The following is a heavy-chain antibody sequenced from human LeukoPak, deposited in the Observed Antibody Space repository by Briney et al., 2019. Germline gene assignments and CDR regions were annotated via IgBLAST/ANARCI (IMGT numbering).Heavy chain of an antibody. D-gene: IGHD2-15*01. J-gene: IGHJ4*02. Sequence: GGSLRLSCAASGFTFSSYAMSWVRQAPGKGLEWVSAISGSGGSTYYAGSVKGRFTISRDNSKNTLYLQMNSLRAEDTAVYYCAKDTTDCSGGSCYFDYWGQGTLVTVSS. CDR3: AKDTTDCSGGSCYFDY. CDR2: ISGSGGST. V-gene: IGHV3-23*01. CDR1: GFTFSSYA.